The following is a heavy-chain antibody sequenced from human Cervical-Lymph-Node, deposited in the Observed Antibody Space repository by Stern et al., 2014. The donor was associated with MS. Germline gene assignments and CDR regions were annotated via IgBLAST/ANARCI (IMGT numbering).Heavy chain of an antibody. CDR3: LGSYSSGCCDY. CDR2: IYSGGST. V-gene: IGHV3-66*02. CDR1: GFTVSSNY. D-gene: IGHD6-19*01. J-gene: IGHJ4*02. Sequence: EVQLLESGGGLVQPGGSLRLSCAASGFTVSSNYMSWVRQAPGKGLEWVSVIYSGGSTYYADSVKGRFTISRDNSKNTLYLQMNSLRAEDTAVYYCLGSYSSGCCDYWGQGTLVTVSS.